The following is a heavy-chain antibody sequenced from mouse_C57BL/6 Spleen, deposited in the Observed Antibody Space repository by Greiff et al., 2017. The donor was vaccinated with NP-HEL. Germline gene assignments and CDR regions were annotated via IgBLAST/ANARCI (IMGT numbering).Heavy chain of an antibody. CDR2: IYPGSGST. V-gene: IGHV1-55*01. CDR3: ARSGNWDGDYMDY. J-gene: IGHJ4*01. D-gene: IGHD4-1*01. Sequence: VQLQQPGAELVKPGASVKLSCKASGYTFTNYWITWVKQRPGQGLEWIGDIYPGSGSTNYNEKFKSKATLTVDTSSSTAYMQLRSLTSEDSAVYFCARSGNWDGDYMDYWGQGTSLTVSS. CDR1: GYTFTNYW.